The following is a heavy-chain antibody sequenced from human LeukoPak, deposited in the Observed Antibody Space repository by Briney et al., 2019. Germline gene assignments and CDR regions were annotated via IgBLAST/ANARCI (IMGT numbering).Heavy chain of an antibody. J-gene: IGHJ4*02. D-gene: IGHD5-24*01. CDR2: ISSSGSTI. CDR1: GFTFSDYY. Sequence: GGSLRLSCAASGFTFSDYYMSWIRQAPGKGLEWVSYISSSGSTIYYADSVKGRFTISRDNAKNSLYLQMNSLRAEDTAVYYCATCRRDGHREAGFDYWGQGTLVTVSS. CDR3: ATCRRDGHREAGFDY. V-gene: IGHV3-11*01.